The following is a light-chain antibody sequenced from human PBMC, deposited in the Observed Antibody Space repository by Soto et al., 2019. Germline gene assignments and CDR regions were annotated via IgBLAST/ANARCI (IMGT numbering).Light chain of an antibody. CDR2: KAS. Sequence: IQMTQSPSTLSTSVGDRVTITCRASQSISSWFAWYQQKPGKAPKLLIYKASSFESGVPSGFSGSRSGPEFTLTISSLQPDDFATYYCQQYNIYAWTFGQGTKVEI. J-gene: IGKJ1*01. CDR1: QSISSW. V-gene: IGKV1-5*03. CDR3: QQYNIYAWT.